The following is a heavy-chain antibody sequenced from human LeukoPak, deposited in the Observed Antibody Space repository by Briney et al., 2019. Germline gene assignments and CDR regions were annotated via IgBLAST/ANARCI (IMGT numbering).Heavy chain of an antibody. V-gene: IGHV1-69*13. D-gene: IGHD2-2*01. CDR2: IIPIFGIA. J-gene: IGHJ3*02. Sequence: SSVKVSCKASGGTFSSYAISWVRQAPGQGLEWMGRIIPIFGIANYAQKFQGRVTITADESTSTAYMELSSLRSEDTAVYYCARVDKADCSSTSCPFDIWGQGTMVTVSS. CDR3: ARVDKADCSSTSCPFDI. CDR1: GGTFSSYA.